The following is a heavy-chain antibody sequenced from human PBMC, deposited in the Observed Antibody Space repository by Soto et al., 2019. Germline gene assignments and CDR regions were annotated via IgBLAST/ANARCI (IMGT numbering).Heavy chain of an antibody. Sequence: SVKASCKASGGTFYTYTFSWVRQAPGQGLEWMGSITPIYPTTNYAEKFQGRLTVTADGSTNTAYMELNSLTSEDTAVYYCARIPRYSFPTSDDLDSWGQGTLVTVSS. J-gene: IGHJ4*02. CDR1: GGTFYTYT. CDR3: ARIPRYSFPTSDDLDS. V-gene: IGHV1-69*13. D-gene: IGHD5-18*01. CDR2: ITPIYPTT.